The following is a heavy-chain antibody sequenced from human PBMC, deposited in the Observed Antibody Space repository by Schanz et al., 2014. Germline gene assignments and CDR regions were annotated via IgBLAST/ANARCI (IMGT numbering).Heavy chain of an antibody. CDR3: VREGSSSPDCCYYSGMDV. V-gene: IGHV3-21*01. CDR2: ISSTSTYI. CDR1: GFTFRNYK. D-gene: IGHD6-6*01. J-gene: IGHJ6*02. Sequence: EVQLAESGGSLVKPGGSLRLSCAASGFTFRNYKMIWVRQAPGKGLEWVSSISSTSTYINYADSVKGRFTISRDNAKNSLHLQMNSMRAEDTAVYYCVREGSSSPDCCYYSGMDVWGQGTTVTVSS.